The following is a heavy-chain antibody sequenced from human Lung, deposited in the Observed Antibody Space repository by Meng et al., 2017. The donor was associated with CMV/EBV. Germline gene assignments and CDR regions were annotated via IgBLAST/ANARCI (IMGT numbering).Heavy chain of an antibody. CDR3: AKNYNTNPLCYYGVDV. D-gene: IGHD1-1*01. CDR2: LSYDGKDT. CDR1: GFTFSRFS. J-gene: IGHJ6*02. Sequence: GGSXRLXCEASGFTFSRFSLHWVRQAPGKGLECVAVLSYDGKDTHYADSVKGQFTISRDNYKSTLYLQMNSLRTDDTAVNYCAKNYNTNPLCYYGVDVWGRGTTVTVSS. V-gene: IGHV3-30-3*02.